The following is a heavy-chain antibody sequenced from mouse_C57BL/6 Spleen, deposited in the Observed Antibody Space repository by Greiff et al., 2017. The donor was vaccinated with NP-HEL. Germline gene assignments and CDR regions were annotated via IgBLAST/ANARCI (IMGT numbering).Heavy chain of an antibody. CDR2: ISSGGDYI. Sequence: EVMLVESGEGLVKPGGSLKLSCAASGFTFSSYAMSWVRQTPEKRLEWVAYISSGGDYIYYADTVKGRFTISRDNARNTLYLQMSSLKSEDTAMYYCTRDGGYDRGYAMDYWGQGTSVTVSS. CDR1: GFTFSSYA. J-gene: IGHJ4*01. CDR3: TRDGGYDRGYAMDY. D-gene: IGHD2-2*01. V-gene: IGHV5-9-1*02.